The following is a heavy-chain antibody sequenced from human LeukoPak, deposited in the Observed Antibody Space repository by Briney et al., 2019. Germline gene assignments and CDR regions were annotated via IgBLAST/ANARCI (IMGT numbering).Heavy chain of an antibody. CDR1: GGTLSSYA. V-gene: IGHV1-69*04. Sequence: SVKVSCKASGGTLSSYAISWVRQAPGQGLEWMGRIIPILGIANYAQKFQGRVTITADKSTSIAYMELSSLRSEDTAVYYCANSYYYDSSGYYLEYWGQGTLVAVSS. CDR2: IIPILGIA. D-gene: IGHD3-22*01. J-gene: IGHJ4*02. CDR3: ANSYYYDSSGYYLEY.